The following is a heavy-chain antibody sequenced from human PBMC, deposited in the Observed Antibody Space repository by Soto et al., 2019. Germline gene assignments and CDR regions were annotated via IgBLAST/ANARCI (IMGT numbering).Heavy chain of an antibody. Sequence: GGALRLSSAVSGFNMMSYCMSWVRQAPGKGLEWVASIKEDGSEIYYLHSVRGRFSISRDSAGNALHLTMNYLSAEDTGVYFCARDIGFDYVNWGQGTLVTVSS. D-gene: IGHD3-16*01. CDR2: IKEDGSEI. V-gene: IGHV3-7*01. J-gene: IGHJ4*02. CDR3: ARDIGFDYVN. CDR1: GFNMMSYC.